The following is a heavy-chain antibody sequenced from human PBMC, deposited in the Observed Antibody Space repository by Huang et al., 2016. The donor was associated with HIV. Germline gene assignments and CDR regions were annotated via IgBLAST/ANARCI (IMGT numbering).Heavy chain of an antibody. CDR2: IYQRGSS. J-gene: IGHJ4*02. CDR3: ARGGNRRFDY. Sequence: QVQLQQWGAGLWRPSETLSLSCTVSGASLSGYYWSWIRQPPGKGLEWIGEIYQRGSSNYNPSLKSRVIMSVDTAKNHFSLNLTSVTAADTAVYYCARGGNRRFDYWGQGALVTVSS. CDR1: GASLSGYY. V-gene: IGHV4-34*01.